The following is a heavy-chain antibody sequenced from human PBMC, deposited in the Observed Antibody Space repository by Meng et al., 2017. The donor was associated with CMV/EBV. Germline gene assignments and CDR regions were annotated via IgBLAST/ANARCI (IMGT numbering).Heavy chain of an antibody. D-gene: IGHD5-18*01. CDR3: AREDVNVDTAIHFDY. Sequence: LRLSCAISGDSVSSNSAAWNWIRQSPSRGLEWLGRTYYRSKWYNDYAVSVKSRITINPDTSKNQFSLQLNSVTPEDTAVYYCAREDVNVDTAIHFDYWGQGTLVTVSS. CDR1: GDSVSSNSAA. J-gene: IGHJ4*02. CDR2: TYYRSKWYN. V-gene: IGHV6-1*01.